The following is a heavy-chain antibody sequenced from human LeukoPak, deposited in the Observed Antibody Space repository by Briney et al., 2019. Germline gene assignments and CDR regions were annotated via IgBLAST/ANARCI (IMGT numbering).Heavy chain of an antibody. J-gene: IGHJ3*02. CDR1: GYSISSGYS. CDR3: ARAVRTRYSSGWARGAFDI. CDR2: ISHSGST. V-gene: IGHV4-38-2*02. Sequence: SETLSLTCTVSGYSISSGYSWGWIRQPPGKGLEWIGSISHSGSTYYNPSLKSRVTISVDTSKNQFSLKLSSVTAADTAVYYCARAVRTRYSSGWARGAFDIWGQGTMVTVSS. D-gene: IGHD6-19*01.